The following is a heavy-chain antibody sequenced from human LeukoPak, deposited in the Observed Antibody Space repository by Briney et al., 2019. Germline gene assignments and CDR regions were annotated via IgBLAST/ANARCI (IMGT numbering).Heavy chain of an antibody. CDR1: GGSISSYY. J-gene: IGHJ3*02. D-gene: IGHD6-13*01. V-gene: IGHV4-59*01. Sequence: SETLSLTCTVSGGSISSYYWSWIRQPPGKGLEWIGYIYYSGSTNYNPSLKSRVTISVDTSKNQFSLKLSSVTAADTAVYYCARHRIAAAAAFDIWGQGTMVTVSS. CDR2: IYYSGST. CDR3: ARHRIAAAAAFDI.